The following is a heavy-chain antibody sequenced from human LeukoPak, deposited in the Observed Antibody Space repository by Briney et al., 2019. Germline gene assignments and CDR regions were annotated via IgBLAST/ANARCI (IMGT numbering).Heavy chain of an antibody. CDR1: GFTFSNYV. V-gene: IGHV3-30-3*01. D-gene: IGHD3-9*01. Sequence: PGGSLRLSCAASGFTFSNYVFYWVRQAPAKGLEWVVVISHDGNNKNYGDSVKGRFTIARDTPKNTVYLQMNSLRVEDTAVYYCATSYLMGDPTTTSSGVGGQGTLVTVSS. CDR2: ISHDGNNK. CDR3: ATSYLMGDPTTTSSGV. J-gene: IGHJ4*02.